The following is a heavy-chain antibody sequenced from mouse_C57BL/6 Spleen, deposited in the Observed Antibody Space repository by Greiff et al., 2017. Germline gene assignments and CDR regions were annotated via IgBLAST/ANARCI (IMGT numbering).Heavy chain of an antibody. J-gene: IGHJ4*01. CDR1: GYTFTSYW. CDR2: IYPSDSET. CDR3: ARGLPLYYAMDY. V-gene: IGHV1-61*01. D-gene: IGHD2-2*01. Sequence: QVQLQQPGAELVRPGSSVKLSCKASGYTFTSYWMDWVKQRPGQGLEWIGNIYPSDSETHYNQKFKDKATLTVDKSSSTAYMQLSSLTSEYSAVYYCARGLPLYYAMDYWGQGTSVTVSS.